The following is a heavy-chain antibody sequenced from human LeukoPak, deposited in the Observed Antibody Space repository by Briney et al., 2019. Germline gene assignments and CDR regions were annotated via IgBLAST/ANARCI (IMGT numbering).Heavy chain of an antibody. CDR2: ISYDGSNK. V-gene: IGHV3-30*18. D-gene: IGHD3-3*01. Sequence: SGGSLRLSCAASGFTFSSYGMHWVRQAPGKGLEWVAVISYDGSNKYYADSVKGRFTISRDNSKNTLYLQMNSLRAEDTAVYYCAKTSTYYDFWSGYLDYWGQGTLVTVSS. CDR3: AKTSTYYDFWSGYLDY. J-gene: IGHJ4*02. CDR1: GFTFSSYG.